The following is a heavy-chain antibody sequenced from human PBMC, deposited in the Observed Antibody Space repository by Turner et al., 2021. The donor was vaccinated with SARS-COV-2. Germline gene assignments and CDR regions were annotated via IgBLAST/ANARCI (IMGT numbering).Heavy chain of an antibody. J-gene: IGHJ5*02. V-gene: IGHV3-13*04. CDR3: ARAKFRGLISWFDP. D-gene: IGHD3-10*01. Sequence: EVQLVESGGGLVQPGGSLNLSCAASGFTFSNYDMHWVRQATGKGLEWVSAVGTAGDTYYPGSVKGRFTISRENGKNSLYLQMNSLRAGDTAVYYCARAKFRGLISWFDPWGQGTLVTVSS. CDR1: GFTFSNYD. CDR2: VGTAGDT.